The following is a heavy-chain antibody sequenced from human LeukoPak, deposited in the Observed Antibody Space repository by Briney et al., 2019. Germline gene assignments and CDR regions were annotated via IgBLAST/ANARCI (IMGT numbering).Heavy chain of an antibody. CDR1: GFTFSSYA. J-gene: IGHJ4*02. D-gene: IGHD2-2*01. V-gene: IGHV3-23*01. CDR3: AKLRGNTRYCSSTSCYFDY. CDR2: ISGSGGST. Sequence: GGSLRLSCAASGFTFSSYAMSWVRQAPGKGLEWVSAISGSGGSTYYADSVKGRFTISRDNSKNTLYLQMNSLRAEDTAVYYCAKLRGNTRYCSSTSCYFDYWGQGTLVTVSS.